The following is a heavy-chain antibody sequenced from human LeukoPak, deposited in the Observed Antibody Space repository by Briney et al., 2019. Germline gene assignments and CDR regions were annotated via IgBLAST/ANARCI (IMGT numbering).Heavy chain of an antibody. CDR2: INPSGGST. CDR1: GYTFTSYC. J-gene: IGHJ6*03. Sequence: VASVKVSCKASGYTFTSYCMHWVRQAPGQGPEWMGIINPSGGSTSYAQKFQGRVTMTEDTSTDTAYMELRSLRSDDTAVYYCARVEVGATHYYYYYMDVWGKGTTVTVSS. D-gene: IGHD1-26*01. CDR3: ARVEVGATHYYYYYMDV. V-gene: IGHV1-46*01.